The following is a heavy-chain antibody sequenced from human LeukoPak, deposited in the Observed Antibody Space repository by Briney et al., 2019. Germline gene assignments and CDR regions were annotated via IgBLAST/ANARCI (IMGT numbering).Heavy chain of an antibody. J-gene: IGHJ4*02. D-gene: IGHD3-22*01. CDR3: ARGLYYYDSSGYSVYFDH. Sequence: GASVKVSCKASGYTFTSYGISWVRQAPGQGLEWMGWISAYNGNTNYAQKLQGRVTMTTDTYTSTAYMELRSLRSDETAVYYCARGLYYYDSSGYSVYFDHWGQGTLVTVSS. CDR2: ISAYNGNT. CDR1: GYTFTSYG. V-gene: IGHV1-18*01.